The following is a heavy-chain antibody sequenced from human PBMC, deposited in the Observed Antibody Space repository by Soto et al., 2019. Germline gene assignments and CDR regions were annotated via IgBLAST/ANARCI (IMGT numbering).Heavy chain of an antibody. J-gene: IGHJ5*01. D-gene: IGHD1-1*01. CDR2: ISSSGSFM. V-gene: IGHV3-21*01. CDR3: ARDPPTGAKLDWVDS. CDR1: GFSFSSDS. Sequence: EVQLVESGGGLVKPGGSLRLSCAASGFSFSSDSMGWVRQAPGKGLEWVSSISSSGSFMNYADSVKGRFTISRDNAKNSLYLKMSSLKDEDTAVYYWARDPPTGAKLDWVDSWGQGPLVTVSS.